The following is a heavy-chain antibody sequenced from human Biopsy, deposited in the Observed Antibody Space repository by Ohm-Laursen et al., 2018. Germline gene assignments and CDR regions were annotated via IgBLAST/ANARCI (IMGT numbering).Heavy chain of an antibody. Sequence: SQTLSLTCLVSGGSVSSGGFYWSWIRQHPGKGLEWIGHIYYSGTTCYNPSLKSLVTISVDTSKNQFSLKLNSVTAADTAVYYCARRPYGGTRYWYFDLWGRGTLVTVSS. CDR2: IYYSGTT. CDR1: GGSVSSGGFY. J-gene: IGHJ2*01. CDR3: ARRPYGGTRYWYFDL. V-gene: IGHV4-31*01. D-gene: IGHD4-23*01.